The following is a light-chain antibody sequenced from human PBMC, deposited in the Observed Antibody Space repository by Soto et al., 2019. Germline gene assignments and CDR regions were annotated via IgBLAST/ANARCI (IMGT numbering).Light chain of an antibody. CDR2: AAS. J-gene: IGKJ2*01. CDR1: HVVSNY. Sequence: AIRMTQSPSSLSASIGDRVTITCRASHVVSNYLAWYQQKPGKDPKALIYAASFLQSGVPSKFSGSGSGTDFSLTISFLQSEDFATYYCQHYYSYQYTFGQETTLQMK. CDR3: QHYYSYQYT. V-gene: IGKV1-8*01.